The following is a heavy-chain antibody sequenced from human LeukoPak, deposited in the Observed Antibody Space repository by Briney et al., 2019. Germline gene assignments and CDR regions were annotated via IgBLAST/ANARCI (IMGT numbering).Heavy chain of an antibody. CDR1: GFTFSSYW. Sequence: PGGSLRLSCAASGFTFSSYWMHWVRQAPGKGLVWVSRINSDGSSTRYADSVKGRFTISTDNAKNTLYLQMNSLRAEDTAVYYRARDTDTVTTILDYWGQGTLVTVSS. J-gene: IGHJ4*02. CDR2: INSDGSST. V-gene: IGHV3-74*01. CDR3: ARDTDTVTTILDY. D-gene: IGHD4-17*01.